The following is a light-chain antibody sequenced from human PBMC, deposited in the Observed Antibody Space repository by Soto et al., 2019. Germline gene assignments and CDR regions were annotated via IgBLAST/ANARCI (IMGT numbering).Light chain of an antibody. J-gene: IGLJ2*01. CDR1: TSNIGSNT. CDR3: AAWDDSLNVLL. CDR2: KNN. Sequence: QSVLTQPPSASGTPGQRVTISCSGSTSNIGSNTAIWYQQLPGMAPKLLIYKNNQRPSGVPDRFSGSKSGTSASLAISGLQSEDEADYYCAAWDDSLNVLLFGGGTKVTVL. V-gene: IGLV1-44*01.